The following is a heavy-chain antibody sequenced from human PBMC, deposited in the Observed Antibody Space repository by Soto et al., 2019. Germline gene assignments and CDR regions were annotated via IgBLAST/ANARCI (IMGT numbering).Heavy chain of an antibody. CDR3: ASSESPHGYSPLAWWFDP. CDR2: ISTYNGDK. J-gene: IGHJ5*02. V-gene: IGHV1-18*01. D-gene: IGHD5-18*01. Sequence: GASVKVSCKASGYMFTNYGISWVRQAPGQGLEWMGWISTYNGDKKYAQKLQGRVTITTDASTSTAYMELSSLRSEDTAVYYCASSESPHGYSPLAWWFDPWGQGTLVTVSS. CDR1: GYMFTNYG.